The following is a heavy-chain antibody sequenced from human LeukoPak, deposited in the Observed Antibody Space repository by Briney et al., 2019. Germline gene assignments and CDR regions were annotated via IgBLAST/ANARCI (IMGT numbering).Heavy chain of an antibody. D-gene: IGHD3-10*01. Sequence: GGSLRLSCAASGFTFSSYSMNWVRQAPGKGLEWVSSISSSSGTIYYADSVKGRFTISRDNAKNSLYLQMNSLRAEDTAVYYCARDRGCYGSGSSEYYFDYWGQGTLVTVSS. J-gene: IGHJ4*02. V-gene: IGHV3-48*01. CDR1: GFTFSSYS. CDR3: ARDRGCYGSGSSEYYFDY. CDR2: ISSSSGTI.